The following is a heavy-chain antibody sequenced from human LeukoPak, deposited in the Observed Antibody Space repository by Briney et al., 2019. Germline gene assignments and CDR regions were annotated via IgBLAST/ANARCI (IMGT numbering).Heavy chain of an antibody. J-gene: IGHJ5*02. Sequence: AGGSLRLSFETSGFTFSSFTIHRVRQAPGKGAEWVAVMSNDGRSKYYADSVKGRFTISRDNSKNTLFLHMNSLRAEDTAVYYCAREGPGGSNSGWAPWGQGTLVTVSS. D-gene: IGHD6-19*01. CDR2: MSNDGRSK. CDR3: AREGPGGSNSGWAP. V-gene: IGHV3-30*14. CDR1: GFTFSSFT.